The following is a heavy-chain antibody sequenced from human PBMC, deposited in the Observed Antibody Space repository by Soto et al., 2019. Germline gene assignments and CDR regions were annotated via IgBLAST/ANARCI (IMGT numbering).Heavy chain of an antibody. CDR3: AKDRIGYCRGGSCYVSDY. J-gene: IGHJ4*02. D-gene: IGHD2-15*01. Sequence: QVQLVESGGGVVQPGRSLRLSCAASGFTFSSYGMHWVRQAPGKGLEWVAVISYDGSNKYYADSVKGRFTISRDNSKNTLYLQMNSLRAEDTAVYYCAKDRIGYCRGGSCYVSDYWGQGTLVTVSS. CDR2: ISYDGSNK. V-gene: IGHV3-30*18. CDR1: GFTFSSYG.